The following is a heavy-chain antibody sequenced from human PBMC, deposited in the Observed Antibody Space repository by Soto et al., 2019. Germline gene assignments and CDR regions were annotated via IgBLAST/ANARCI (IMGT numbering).Heavy chain of an antibody. J-gene: IGHJ4*02. CDR3: ANANWKDIPY. V-gene: IGHV3-11*06. CDR1: GFTFSDYY. D-gene: IGHD1-1*01. CDR2: ISHTSGDT. Sequence: GGSLRLSCAASGFTFSDYYMNWIRQAPGKGLEWVSYISHTSGDTNYADSVKGRFTISRDNAKNSLYLQMNTLRAEDTAVYYCANANWKDIPYWGQGIPVTVSS.